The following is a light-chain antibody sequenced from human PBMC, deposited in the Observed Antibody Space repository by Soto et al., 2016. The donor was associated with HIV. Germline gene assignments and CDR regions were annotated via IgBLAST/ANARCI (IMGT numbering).Light chain of an antibody. CDR1: QGISSY. CDR3: QQYNSYLTWT. J-gene: IGKJ1*01. CDR2: AAS. Sequence: DIQLTQSPSFLSASVGDRVTITCRASQGISSYSAWYQQKAGKAPNLLIYAASTLQSGVPSRFSGSGSGTEFTLTISSLQPEDFATYYCQQYNSYLTWTFGQGTKVEIK. V-gene: IGKV1-9*01.